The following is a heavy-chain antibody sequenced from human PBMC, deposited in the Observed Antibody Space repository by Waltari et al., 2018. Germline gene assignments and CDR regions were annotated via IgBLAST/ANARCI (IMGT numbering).Heavy chain of an antibody. CDR3: ARELGDTTDAFDI. V-gene: IGHV1-69*01. CDR1: GGTFSSAS. Sequence: VQLVQSGAEVKKPGSSVRVSCKASGGTFSSASINWVRQTPGQGLEWMGVIVPLFGTPHYAQRFQGRVTITADESTATAYMELSSLRSADTAIYYCARELGDTTDAFDIWGQGTMVTVSS. J-gene: IGHJ3*02. CDR2: IVPLFGTP. D-gene: IGHD1-26*01.